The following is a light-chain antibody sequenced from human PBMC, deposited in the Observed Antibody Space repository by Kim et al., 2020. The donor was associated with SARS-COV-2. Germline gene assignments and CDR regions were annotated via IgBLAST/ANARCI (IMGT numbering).Light chain of an antibody. J-gene: IGKJ5*01. CDR2: SAS. V-gene: IGKV1-39*01. CDR1: QCVGPY. Sequence: SVGSSLTITSRASQCVGPYLNWYQHKPGKAPNLLIYSASTLQSGVPSRFSGGGSGTEFTLTISSLQREDFATYYCQQPYSSLTVTFGQGTRLAIK. CDR3: QQPYSSLTVT.